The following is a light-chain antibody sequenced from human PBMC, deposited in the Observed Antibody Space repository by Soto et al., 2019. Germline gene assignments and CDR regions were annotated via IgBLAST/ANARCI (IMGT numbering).Light chain of an antibody. Sequence: EIVLTQSPGTLSLSPGERATLSCRASQSVSSSYLAWYQQKPGQAPRLLIYGASSRATGIPDRFSGSGSGPDFTLTISRLEPADFAVYYCQQYGRSPLLTFGGGTQVEIK. CDR3: QQYGRSPLLT. V-gene: IGKV3-20*01. J-gene: IGKJ4*01. CDR2: GAS. CDR1: QSVSSSY.